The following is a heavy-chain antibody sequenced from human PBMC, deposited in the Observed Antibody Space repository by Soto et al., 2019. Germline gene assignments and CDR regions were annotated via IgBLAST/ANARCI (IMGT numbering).Heavy chain of an antibody. J-gene: IGHJ6*02. CDR1: GGSISSGGYS. V-gene: IGHV4-30-2*01. Sequence: QLQLQESGSGLVKPSHTLSLTCAVSGGSISSGGYSWSWIRQPPGKGLEWIGYIYHGGYTYYNPSLKSRVTISVDRSKTQSSLKLRSVTAADTAVYYCARAHYGDYGYGMDVWGQGTTVTVSS. CDR2: IYHGGYT. CDR3: ARAHYGDYGYGMDV. D-gene: IGHD4-17*01.